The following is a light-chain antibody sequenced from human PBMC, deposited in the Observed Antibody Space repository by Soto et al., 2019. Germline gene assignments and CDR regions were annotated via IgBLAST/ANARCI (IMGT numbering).Light chain of an antibody. V-gene: IGKV1-17*01. CDR1: QDIRSA. Sequence: DIQMTQSPSSLSASVGDRVTITCRASQDIRSALGWYQQKPGKAPTLLIHTASTLQSGVPSRFSGSGSGTDSTLIISSLQPDDFATYFCQQYNTYRTFGQGTKVDIK. CDR3: QQYNTYRT. CDR2: TAS. J-gene: IGKJ1*01.